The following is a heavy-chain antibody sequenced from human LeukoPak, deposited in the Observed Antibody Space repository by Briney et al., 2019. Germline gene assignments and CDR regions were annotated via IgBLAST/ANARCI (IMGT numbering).Heavy chain of an antibody. CDR3: ARNRFSSYNWFDP. J-gene: IGHJ5*02. CDR2: IYYSGST. Sequence: SETLSLTCTVSGGSISSYYWSWIRQPPGKGLEWIGYIYYSGSTNYNPSLKSRVTMSVDTSKNQFSLKLSSVTAADTAVYYCARNRFSSYNWFDPWGQGTLVTVSS. V-gene: IGHV4-59*12. D-gene: IGHD3-3*01. CDR1: GGSISSYY.